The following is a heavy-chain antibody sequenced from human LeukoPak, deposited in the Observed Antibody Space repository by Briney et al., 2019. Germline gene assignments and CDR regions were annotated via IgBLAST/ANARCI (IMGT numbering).Heavy chain of an antibody. V-gene: IGHV3-7*01. CDR1: GLTFNNYW. CDR3: TRNHNWGWDY. Sequence: RPGRSLRLSCVASGLTFNNYWMSWVRQAPGKGLELVANIRPDGTQKYYVDSMKGRFAISRDNAKNSLYLEMNSLRAEDTAVYYCTRNHNWGWDYWGQGTLVTVSS. J-gene: IGHJ4*02. D-gene: IGHD7-27*01. CDR2: IRPDGTQK.